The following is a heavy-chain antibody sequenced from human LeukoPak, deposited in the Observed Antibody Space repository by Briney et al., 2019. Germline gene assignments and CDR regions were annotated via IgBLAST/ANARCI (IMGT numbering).Heavy chain of an antibody. V-gene: IGHV4-34*01. CDR3: ATPAGSGYSGPIDY. CDR1: GGSFSGYY. CDR2: INHSGST. J-gene: IGHJ4*02. Sequence: SETLSLTCAVYGGSFSGYYWSWIRQPPGKGLEWIGEINHSGSTNYNPSLKSRVTISVDTSKNQFSLKLSSVTAADTAVYYCATPAGSGYSGPIDYWGQGTLVTVSS. D-gene: IGHD5-12*01.